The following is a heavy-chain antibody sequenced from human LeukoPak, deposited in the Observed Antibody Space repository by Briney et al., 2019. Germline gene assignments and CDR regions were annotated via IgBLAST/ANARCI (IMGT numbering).Heavy chain of an antibody. J-gene: IGHJ6*03. Sequence: PGGSLRLSCAASGFTVSSNYMSWVRQAPGKGLEWVSDIYSGGSTYYADSVKGRFTISRDNSKNTLYLQMNSLRAEDTAVYYCARVLRYCSGGNCYSGGLGYMDVWGKGTTVTISS. D-gene: IGHD2-15*01. CDR3: ARVLRYCSGGNCYSGGLGYMDV. CDR1: GFTVSSNY. CDR2: IYSGGST. V-gene: IGHV3-53*01.